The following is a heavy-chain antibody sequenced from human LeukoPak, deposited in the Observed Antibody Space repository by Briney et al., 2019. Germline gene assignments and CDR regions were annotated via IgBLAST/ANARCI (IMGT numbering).Heavy chain of an antibody. J-gene: IGHJ3*02. CDR3: AATKYSSSWYRSGSGAFDI. CDR1: GYTFTSYG. D-gene: IGHD6-13*01. Sequence: ASVKVSCKASGYTFTSYGISWVRQAPGQGLEWMGWISAYNGNTNYAQKLRGRVTMTTDTSTSTAYMELRSLRSDDTAVYYCAATKYSSSWYRSGSGAFDIWGQGTMVTVSS. CDR2: ISAYNGNT. V-gene: IGHV1-18*01.